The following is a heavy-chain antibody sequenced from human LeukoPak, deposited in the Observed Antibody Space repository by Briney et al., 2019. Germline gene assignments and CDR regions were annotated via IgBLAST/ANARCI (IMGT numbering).Heavy chain of an antibody. CDR1: GGSISSYY. J-gene: IGHJ4*02. V-gene: IGHV4-59*01. CDR3: ARGHGSGSYMVDY. Sequence: PSETLSLTCTVSGGSISSYYWSWIRQPPGKGLEWIGYIYYSGSTNYNPSLKSRVTISVDTSKNQFSLKLSSVTAADTAVYYCARGHGSGSYMVDYWGQGTLVTVSS. D-gene: IGHD3-10*01. CDR2: IYYSGST.